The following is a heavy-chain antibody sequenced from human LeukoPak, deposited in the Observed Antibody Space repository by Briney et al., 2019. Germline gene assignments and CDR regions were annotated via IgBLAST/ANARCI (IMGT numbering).Heavy chain of an antibody. CDR1: GFTFDDYA. CDR2: ISGDGGST. V-gene: IGHV3-43*02. J-gene: IGHJ4*02. D-gene: IGHD3-10*01. CDR3: AKDGYGSGSYYPHY. Sequence: GGSLRLSCAASGFTFDDYAMHWVRQAPGKGLGWVSLISGDGGSTYYADSVKGRFTISRDNSKNSLYLQMNSLRTEDTALYYCAKDGYGSGSYYPHYWGQGTLVTVSS.